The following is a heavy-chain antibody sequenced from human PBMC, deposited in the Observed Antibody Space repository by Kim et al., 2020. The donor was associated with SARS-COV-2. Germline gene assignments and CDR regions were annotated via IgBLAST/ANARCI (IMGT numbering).Heavy chain of an antibody. V-gene: IGHV3-53*01. D-gene: IGHD3-22*01. CDR2: IYSGGST. J-gene: IGHJ4*02. Sequence: GGSLRLSCAASGFTVSSNYMSWVRQAPGKGLEWVSVIYSGGSTYYADSVKGRFTISRDNSKNTLYLQMNSLRAEDTAVYYCARARTVRSGYYLDYLDYWGQGTLVTVSS. CDR3: ARARTVRSGYYLDYLDY. CDR1: GFTVSSNY.